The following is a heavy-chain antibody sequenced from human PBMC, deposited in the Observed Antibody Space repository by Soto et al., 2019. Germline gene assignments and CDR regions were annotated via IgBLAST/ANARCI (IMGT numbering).Heavy chain of an antibody. V-gene: IGHV1-69*02. CDR3: ASGLGGRMDD. Sequence: QVQLVQSGAEVKKPGSSVRVSCKASGTIFSSYTISWVRQAPGQGLEWMGRIIPILGETNSAQKFQGRVTLTADKSTNTAYMELNSLRLEDTAVYCCASGLGGRMDDWGQGTTVTVSS. CDR1: GTIFSSYT. J-gene: IGHJ6*02. D-gene: IGHD3-16*01. CDR2: IIPILGET.